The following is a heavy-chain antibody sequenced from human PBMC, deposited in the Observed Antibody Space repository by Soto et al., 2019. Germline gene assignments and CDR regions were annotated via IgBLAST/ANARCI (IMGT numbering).Heavy chain of an antibody. D-gene: IGHD3-22*01. CDR3: AHLITMIGVVSPVSWFDP. Sequence: QITLKESGPTLVKPTQTLTLTCTFSGFSLSTSGVGVGWIRQPPGKALEWLALIYWDDDKRYSPSLKSRLTITKDTSKNQLVLTMPNMDPVDTATYYCAHLITMIGVVSPVSWFDPWGQGTLVTVSS. CDR1: GFSLSTSGVG. CDR2: IYWDDDK. V-gene: IGHV2-5*02. J-gene: IGHJ5*02.